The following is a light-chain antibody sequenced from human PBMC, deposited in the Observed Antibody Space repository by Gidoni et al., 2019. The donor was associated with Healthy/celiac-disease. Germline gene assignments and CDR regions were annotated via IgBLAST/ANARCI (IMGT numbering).Light chain of an antibody. CDR3: QQYDNLPTLT. CDR2: DAS. J-gene: IGKJ4*01. CDR1: QDNSNY. V-gene: IGKV1-33*01. Sequence: DIQMTQSPSSRSASVGDRVTITCQASQDNSNYLKWYQQKPGKAPKLLIYDASNLEKGGPSRFSGSGSGTDFTFTISSLQPEDIATYYCQQYDNLPTLTFGGGTKVEIK.